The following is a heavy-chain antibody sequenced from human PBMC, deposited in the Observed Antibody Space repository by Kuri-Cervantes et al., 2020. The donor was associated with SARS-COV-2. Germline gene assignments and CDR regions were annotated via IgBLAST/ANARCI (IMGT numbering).Heavy chain of an antibody. Sequence: GESLKISCAASGFTFSDYYMHWIRQAPGKGLEWVSYISSSGTTTYYADSVKGRFTISRDNAKKSLYVQMNSLRAVDTAVYYCARAGERYYDFWSGHLPNDAVDVWGRGKMVTVSS. D-gene: IGHD3-3*01. V-gene: IGHV3-11*04. CDR3: ARAGERYYDFWSGHLPNDAVDV. CDR2: ISSSGTTT. CDR1: GFTFSDYY. J-gene: IGHJ3*01.